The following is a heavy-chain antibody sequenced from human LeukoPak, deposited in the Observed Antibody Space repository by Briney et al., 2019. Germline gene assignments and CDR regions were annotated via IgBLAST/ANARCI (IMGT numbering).Heavy chain of an antibody. J-gene: IGHJ5*02. CDR2: VYSSGSS. Sequence: PSETLSLTCTVSGGPLSGYYWSWIRQSAGKGPEWIGRVYSSGSSNYNPSLRGRVTISRDMAKNEVSLNLMSVTAADTAVYYCARDGEDILSNWFDPWGQGILVTVSS. CDR3: ARDGEDILSNWFDP. V-gene: IGHV4-4*07. D-gene: IGHD2-15*01. CDR1: GGPLSGYY.